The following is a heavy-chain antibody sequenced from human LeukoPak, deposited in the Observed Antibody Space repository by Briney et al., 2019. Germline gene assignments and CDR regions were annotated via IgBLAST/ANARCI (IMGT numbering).Heavy chain of an antibody. J-gene: IGHJ5*02. D-gene: IGHD5-24*01. CDR3: ARDPWPRQDNWFDP. CDR2: IIPIFGTA. Sequence: SVKVSCKASGGTFSSYAISWVRQAPGQGLEWMGGIIPIFGTANCAQKFQGRVTITADESTSTAYMELSSLRSEDTAVYYCARDPWPRQDNWFDPWGQGTLVTVSS. CDR1: GGTFSSYA. V-gene: IGHV1-69*13.